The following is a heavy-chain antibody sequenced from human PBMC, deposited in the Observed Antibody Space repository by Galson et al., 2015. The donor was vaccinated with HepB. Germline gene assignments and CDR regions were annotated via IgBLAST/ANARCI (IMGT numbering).Heavy chain of an antibody. J-gene: IGHJ4*02. D-gene: IGHD2-2*02. CDR1: GGSISSDNW. V-gene: IGHV4-4*02. CDR3: ATGGGDCNTKGCYTTLEY. CDR2: IHHSGST. Sequence: ETLSLTCAVSGGSISSDNWWTWVRQSPGKGLEWIGEIHHSGSTKYKPSLKSRVTISVDKSKNQFSLKVNSLTAADTAVYYCATGGGDCNTKGCYTTLEYWGQGTVVTVSS.